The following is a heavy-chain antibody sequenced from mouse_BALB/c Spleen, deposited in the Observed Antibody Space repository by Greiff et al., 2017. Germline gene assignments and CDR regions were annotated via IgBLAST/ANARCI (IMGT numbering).Heavy chain of an antibody. V-gene: IGHV3-2*02. Sequence: ESGPGLVKPSQSLSLTCTVTGYSITSDYAWNWIRQFPGNKLEWMGYISYSGSTSYNPSLKSRISITRDTSKNQCFLQLNSVTTEDTATYYCARDDITTVPFAYWGQGTLVTVSA. CDR3: ARDDITTVPFAY. CDR1: GYSITSDYA. CDR2: ISYSGST. J-gene: IGHJ3*01. D-gene: IGHD1-1*01.